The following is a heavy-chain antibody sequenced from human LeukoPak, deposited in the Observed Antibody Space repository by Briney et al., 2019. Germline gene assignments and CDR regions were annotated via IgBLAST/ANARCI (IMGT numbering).Heavy chain of an antibody. J-gene: IGHJ4*02. CDR2: INPNSGDT. CDR1: GYTFTGYY. V-gene: IGHV1-2*02. D-gene: IGHD5-12*01. CDR3: ARDRERVVATMGYY. Sequence: ASVKVSCKASGYTFTGYYMHWVRQAPGQGLEWMGWINPNSGDTNYAQKFQGRVTMTRDTSISTAYMELRSLRSDDTAVYYCARDRERVVATMGYYWGQGTLVTVSS.